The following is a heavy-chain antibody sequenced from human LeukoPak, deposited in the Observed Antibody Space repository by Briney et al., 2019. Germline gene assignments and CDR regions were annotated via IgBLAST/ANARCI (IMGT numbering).Heavy chain of an antibody. CDR3: ARDGRALMGATYFDY. Sequence: ASVNVSCKASGYTFTSYAMNWVRQAPGQGLEWMGGIIPIFGTANYAQKFQGRVTITADESTSTAYMELSSLRSEDTAVYYCARDGRALMGATYFDYWGQETLVTVSS. CDR1: GYTFTSYA. D-gene: IGHD1-26*01. J-gene: IGHJ4*02. CDR2: IIPIFGTA. V-gene: IGHV1-69*13.